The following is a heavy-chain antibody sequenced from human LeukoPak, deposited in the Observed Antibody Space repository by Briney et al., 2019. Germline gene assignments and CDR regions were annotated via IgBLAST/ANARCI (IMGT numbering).Heavy chain of an antibody. J-gene: IGHJ4*02. CDR3: ATFRDGYNYYFDY. Sequence: SETLSLTCAVYGGSFSGYYWSWIRQPPGKGLEWIGEINHSGSTNYNPSLKSRVTISVDTSKNQFSLKLSSVTAADTAVYYCATFRDGYNYYFDYWGQGTLVTVSS. D-gene: IGHD5-24*01. CDR2: INHSGST. V-gene: IGHV4-34*01. CDR1: GGSFSGYY.